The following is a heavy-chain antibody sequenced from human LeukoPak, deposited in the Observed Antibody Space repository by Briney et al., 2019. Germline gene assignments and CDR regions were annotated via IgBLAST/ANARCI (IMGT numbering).Heavy chain of an antibody. J-gene: IGHJ4*02. CDR3: ARGAIKYCSSTSCSRHFDY. CDR2: IYTSGST. D-gene: IGHD2-2*01. Sequence: SETLSLTCTVSGGSISSYYWSWIRQPAGKGLEWIGRIYTSGSTNYNPSLKSRVTMSVDTSKNQFSLKLSSVTAADTAVYYCARGAIKYCSSTSCSRHFDYWGQGTLVTVSS. V-gene: IGHV4-4*07. CDR1: GGSISSYY.